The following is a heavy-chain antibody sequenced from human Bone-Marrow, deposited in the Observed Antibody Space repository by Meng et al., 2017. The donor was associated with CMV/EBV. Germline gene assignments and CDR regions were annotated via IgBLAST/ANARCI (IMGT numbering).Heavy chain of an antibody. V-gene: IGHV1-69*05. D-gene: IGHD1-26*01. CDR2: IIPIFGTA. Sequence: SVKVSCKASGGTFSSYAISWVRQAPGQGLEWMGGIIPIFGTANYAQKFQGRVTITTDESTSTAYMELSSLRSDDTAVYYCARDRERIVGATDYWGQGTLVTVSS. CDR1: GGTFSSYA. J-gene: IGHJ4*02. CDR3: ARDRERIVGATDY.